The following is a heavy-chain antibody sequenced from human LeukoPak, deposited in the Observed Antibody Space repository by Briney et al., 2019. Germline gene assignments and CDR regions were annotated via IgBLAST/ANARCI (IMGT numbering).Heavy chain of an antibody. V-gene: IGHV3-7*01. J-gene: IGHJ4*02. Sequence: GGSLRLSCAASGFTFSRYWMSWVRQAPGKGLEWVASINQGESAKFYGDSVRGRFTISRDNSKNTLYLQMNSLRAEDTAVYYCARENGRQIISPYFDHWGQGTLVTVSS. CDR1: GFTFSRYW. D-gene: IGHD3-10*01. CDR3: ARENGRQIISPYFDH. CDR2: INQGESAK.